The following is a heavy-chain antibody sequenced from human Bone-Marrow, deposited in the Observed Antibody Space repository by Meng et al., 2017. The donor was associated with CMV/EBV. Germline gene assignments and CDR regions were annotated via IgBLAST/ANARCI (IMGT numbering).Heavy chain of an antibody. CDR1: GFTVSSNY. CDR2: IYSGGST. CDR3: AREGIAAAGFD. D-gene: IGHD6-13*01. V-gene: IGHV3-66*01. Sequence: VASGGGLVQPGVSLRLSCADSGFTVSSNYMSWVRQAQGKGLEWVSVIYSGGSTYYADSVKGRFTISRDNSKNTMYLQMNSLRAEDTAVYYCAREGIAAAGFDWGQGTLVTVSS. J-gene: IGHJ4*02.